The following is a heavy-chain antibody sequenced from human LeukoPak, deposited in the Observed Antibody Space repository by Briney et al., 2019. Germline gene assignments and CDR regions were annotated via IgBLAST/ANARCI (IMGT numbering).Heavy chain of an antibody. CDR2: ISADGQAT. J-gene: IGHJ4*02. CDR1: GFAFGTCA. D-gene: IGHD3-10*01. Sequence: GGSLRLSCAGSGFAFGTCAMSWVRQAPGMGLEWVSSISADGQATYYADSVEGRFTVSRDNSKSILYLQLNSLRAEDTATYYCARDPYNTILYRLAHWGQGTLVTVSS. CDR3: ARDPYNTILYRLAH. V-gene: IGHV3-23*01.